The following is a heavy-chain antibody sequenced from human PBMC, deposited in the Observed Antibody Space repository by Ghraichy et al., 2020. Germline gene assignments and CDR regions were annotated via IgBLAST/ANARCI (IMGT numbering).Heavy chain of an antibody. CDR3: AKYLMQVGPPYCFDS. V-gene: IGHV3-23*01. CDR1: GFSFNSYA. D-gene: IGHD2-8*01. CDR2: ISSTGGST. Sequence: GGSLRLSCVVSGFSFNSYAMNWVRQAPGKGLEWVSSISSTGGSTYYEDSVRGRFTVSRDNSKNTLYLQMNNLRVEDTAVYQCAKYLMQVGPPYCFDSWGQGTLVTVSS. J-gene: IGHJ4*02.